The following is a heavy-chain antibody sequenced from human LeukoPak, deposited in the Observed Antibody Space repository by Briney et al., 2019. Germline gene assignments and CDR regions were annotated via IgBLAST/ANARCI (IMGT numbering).Heavy chain of an antibody. Sequence: PGGSLRLSCAVSGFTVSSNYMSWVRQAPGKGLEWVSVLYSGGNTYYADSVKGRFTVSRDNSKNTLYLQMNSLRAEDTAVYYCSKKGQSEDYGKPGWGQGTLVTASS. V-gene: IGHV3-53*01. CDR3: SKKGQSEDYGKPG. CDR2: LYSGGNT. J-gene: IGHJ4*02. D-gene: IGHD4-17*01. CDR1: GFTVSSNY.